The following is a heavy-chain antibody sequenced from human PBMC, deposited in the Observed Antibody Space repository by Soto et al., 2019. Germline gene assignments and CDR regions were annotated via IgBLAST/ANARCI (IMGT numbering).Heavy chain of an antibody. Sequence: GGSLRLSCTASGFTFGDYAMSWFRQAPGKGLEWVGFIRSKAYGGTTEYAASVKGRLTISRDDSKRIANLQMKRLKTDDTAVYYCIRDTEPPMYYDILTGNNAFDIWGQGTMVTVSS. CDR3: IRDTEPPMYYDILTGNNAFDI. CDR2: IRSKAYGGTT. CDR1: GFTFGDYA. J-gene: IGHJ3*02. D-gene: IGHD3-9*01. V-gene: IGHV3-49*03.